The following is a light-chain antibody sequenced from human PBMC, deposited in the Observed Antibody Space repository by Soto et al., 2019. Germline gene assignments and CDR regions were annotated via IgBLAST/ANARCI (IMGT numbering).Light chain of an antibody. CDR1: STDVGDYKY. CDR2: EVN. CDR3: SSLAGGTLV. V-gene: IGLV2-8*01. J-gene: IGLJ2*01. Sequence: QSVLTQPPSASGSPGQSVTISCTGTSTDVGDYKYVFWYQQHPGKVPKLLIYEVNKRPSGVPDRFSGSKSGNTASLTVSGLQAEDEADYYCSSLAGGTLVFGGGTKLTVL.